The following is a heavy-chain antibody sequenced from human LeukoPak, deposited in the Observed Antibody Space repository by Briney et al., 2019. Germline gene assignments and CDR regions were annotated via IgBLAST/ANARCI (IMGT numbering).Heavy chain of an antibody. J-gene: IGHJ6*02. V-gene: IGHV7-4-1*01. D-gene: IGHD6-13*01. CDR3: ARGSSSWYWYYYYGMDV. CDR1: GYTFTSYA. CDR2: INTNTGNP. Sequence: ASVKVSCKASGYTFTSYAMNWVRQAPGQGLEWMGWINTNTGNPTYAQGFTGRFVFSLDTSVSTAYLQICSLKAEDTAVHYCARGSSSWYWYYYYGMDVWGQGTTVTVSS.